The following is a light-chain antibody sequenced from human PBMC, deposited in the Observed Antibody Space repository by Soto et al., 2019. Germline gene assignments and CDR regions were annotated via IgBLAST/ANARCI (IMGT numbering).Light chain of an antibody. J-gene: IGKJ1*01. CDR2: KAS. V-gene: IGKV1-5*03. Sequence: DIQMTQSPSTLSGSVGDRVTITCRASQTISSWLAWYQQKPGKAPKLLIYKASSLESGVPSRFSASASGTELTITICSLQPDDRESYDGQHYKTYPWTFGQGTKVEIK. CDR1: QTISSW. CDR3: QHYKTYPWT.